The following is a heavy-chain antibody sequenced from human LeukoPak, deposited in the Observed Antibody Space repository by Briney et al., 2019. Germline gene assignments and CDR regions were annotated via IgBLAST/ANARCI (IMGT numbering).Heavy chain of an antibody. CDR3: ARDAGIDYGDYNYWYFDL. D-gene: IGHD4-17*01. J-gene: IGHJ2*01. CDR2: IYYSGST. CDR1: GGSIGSYY. V-gene: IGHV4-59*12. Sequence: SETLSLTCTVSGGSIGSYYWSWTRQPPGKVLEWIGYIYYSGSTNYNPSLKSRVTISVDTSKNQFSLQLNSVTPEDTAVYYCARDAGIDYGDYNYWYFDLWGRGTLVTVSS.